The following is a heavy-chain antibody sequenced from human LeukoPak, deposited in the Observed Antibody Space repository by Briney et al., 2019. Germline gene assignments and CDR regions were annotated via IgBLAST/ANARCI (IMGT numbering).Heavy chain of an antibody. CDR3: ARDRSTSFYYYYGMDV. CDR2: ISAYNGNT. Sequence: ASVKVSCKASGYTFTSYGISWVRQAPGQGLECMGWISAYNGNTNYAQKLQGRVTMTTDTSTSTAYMELRSLRSDDTAVYYCARDRSTSFYYYYGMDVWGQGITVTVSS. J-gene: IGHJ6*02. CDR1: GYTFTSYG. D-gene: IGHD2-2*01. V-gene: IGHV1-18*01.